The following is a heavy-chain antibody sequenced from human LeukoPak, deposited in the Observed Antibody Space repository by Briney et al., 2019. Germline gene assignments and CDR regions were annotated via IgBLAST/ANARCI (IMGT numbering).Heavy chain of an antibody. J-gene: IGHJ3*02. CDR3: AGGDFWSGYSHDAFDI. CDR1: GFTVSSNY. D-gene: IGHD3-3*01. CDR2: IYSGGST. V-gene: IGHV3-53*05. Sequence: GGSLRLSCAASGFTVSSNYMSWVRQAPGKGLEWVSVIYSGGSTYYADSVKGRFTISRDNSKNTLYLQMNSLRAEDTAVYYCAGGDFWSGYSHDAFDIWGQGTMVTVSS.